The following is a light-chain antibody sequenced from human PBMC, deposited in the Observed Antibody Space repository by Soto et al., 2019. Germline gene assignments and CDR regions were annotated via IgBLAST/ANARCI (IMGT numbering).Light chain of an antibody. J-gene: IGKJ5*01. V-gene: IGKV4-1*01. CDR3: QQYSKWPPIT. CDR2: GAS. CDR1: QSVLYSSNNKNY. Sequence: DIVMTQSPDSLAVSLGERATINCKSSQSVLYSSNNKNYLAWYQQRPGLAPSLLIYGASTRATGIPARFSGSGSGTEFTLTISYLQSEDFAVYYCQQYSKWPPITFGQGTRLEIK.